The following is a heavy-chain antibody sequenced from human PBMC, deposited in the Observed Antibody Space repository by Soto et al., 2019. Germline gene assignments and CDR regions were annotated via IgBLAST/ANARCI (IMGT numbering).Heavy chain of an antibody. CDR2: IWYDGSNK. Sequence: LRLSCASSGFTVSSYGMHWVLQGPGKELEWVAVIWYDGSNKYYADSVKGRFTISRDNSKNTLYLQMNSLRVEDTAVYYCVKGHSDSYYYFDYWGQGTLVTVSS. J-gene: IGHJ4*02. V-gene: IGHV3-33*03. CDR3: VKGHSDSYYYFDY. CDR1: GFTVSSYG. D-gene: IGHD3-22*01.